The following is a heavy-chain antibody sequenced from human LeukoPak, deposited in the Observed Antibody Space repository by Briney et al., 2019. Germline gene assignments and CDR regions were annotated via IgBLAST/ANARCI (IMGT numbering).Heavy chain of an antibody. V-gene: IGHV4-34*01. CDR2: INHSGST. J-gene: IGHJ4*02. CDR1: GGSFSGYY. Sequence: PSETLSLTCAVYGGSFSGYYWSWIRPPPGKGLEWIGEINHSGSTNYNPSLKSRVTISVDTSKNQFSLKLSSVTAADTAVYYCARSGLAVAEIRYFDYWGQGTLVTVSS. CDR3: ARSGLAVAEIRYFDY. D-gene: IGHD6-19*01.